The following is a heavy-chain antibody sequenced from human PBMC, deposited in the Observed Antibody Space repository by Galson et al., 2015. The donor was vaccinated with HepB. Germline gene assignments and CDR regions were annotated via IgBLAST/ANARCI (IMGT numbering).Heavy chain of an antibody. CDR2: MNPNSGNT. CDR3: ARALSIGGDKYWYFDL. Sequence: SVKVSCKASGYTFASYDINWVRQATGQGLEWMGWMNPNSGNTGYGQKFQGRVTMTRNTSISTAYMELNSLRSEDTAVYYCARALSIGGDKYWYFDLWGRGTLVTVSS. D-gene: IGHD2-21*01. CDR1: GYTFASYD. J-gene: IGHJ2*01. V-gene: IGHV1-8*01.